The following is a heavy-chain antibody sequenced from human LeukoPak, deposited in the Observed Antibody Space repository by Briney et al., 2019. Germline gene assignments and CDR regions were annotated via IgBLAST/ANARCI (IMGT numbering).Heavy chain of an antibody. J-gene: IGHJ4*02. V-gene: IGHV3-23*01. D-gene: IGHD3-10*01. CDR2: ISGSGGST. CDR1: GFTFSSNA. Sequence: PGGSLRLSCAASGFTFSSNALSWVRQAPGKGLEWVSAISGSGGSTYYADSVKGRFTISRDNSKNTLYLQMNSLRAEDTAVYYCAKGPYGSGSYDWGQGTLVTVSS. CDR3: AKGPYGSGSYD.